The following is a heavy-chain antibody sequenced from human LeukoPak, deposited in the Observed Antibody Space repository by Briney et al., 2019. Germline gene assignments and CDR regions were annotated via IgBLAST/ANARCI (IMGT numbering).Heavy chain of an antibody. Sequence: GESLRLSCTASGSTFSTYPMTWVRQAPGQGLEWSSAISRNSVTIYYADSVKGRFTISRDNSKNTLYLQMYSLRAEDTAVYYCAKILSGTYSFDLWGQGTLVTVSS. J-gene: IGHJ4*02. D-gene: IGHD1-26*01. CDR1: GSTFSTYP. CDR2: ISRNSVTI. V-gene: IGHV3-23*01. CDR3: AKILSGTYSFDL.